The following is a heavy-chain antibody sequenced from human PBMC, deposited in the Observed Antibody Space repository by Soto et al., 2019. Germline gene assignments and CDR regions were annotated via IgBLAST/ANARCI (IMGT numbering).Heavy chain of an antibody. CDR3: ARNPTRSGWGSYYYYGMDV. J-gene: IGHJ6*02. CDR2: IKQDGSEK. Sequence: GGSLRLSCAASGFTFSSYWMSWVRQAPGKGLEWVANIKQDGSEKYYVDPVKGRFTISRDNAKNSLYLQMNSLRAEDTAVYYCARNPTRSGWGSYYYYGMDVWGQGTTVTVSS. V-gene: IGHV3-7*01. D-gene: IGHD6-19*01. CDR1: GFTFSSYW.